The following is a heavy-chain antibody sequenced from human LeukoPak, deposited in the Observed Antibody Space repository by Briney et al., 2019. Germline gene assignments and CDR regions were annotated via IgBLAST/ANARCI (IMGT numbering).Heavy chain of an antibody. CDR3: ARGGDRRGFDY. CDR1: GGSISDGGYY. D-gene: IGHD1-14*01. J-gene: IGHJ4*01. V-gene: IGHV4-31*03. Sequence: SQSLSLTCTVSGGSISDGGYYWTWIRQHPGKGLEWIGYIYDSGTTYYSPALQSRVTISVDTSDNKFSLRLRSLTAADTAVYYCARGGDRRGFDYWGQGTLVSVSS. CDR2: IYDSGTT.